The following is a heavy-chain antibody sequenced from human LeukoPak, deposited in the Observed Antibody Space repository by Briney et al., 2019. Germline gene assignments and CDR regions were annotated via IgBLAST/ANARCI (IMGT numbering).Heavy chain of an antibody. Sequence: PSETLSLTCAVSGGSIRNSSFYWGWIRQPPGKGLEWIASIYSTGTTYYNPSIKSRITIFVDTSKNQFSLKLSSVTAADTAVYYCARTPDLAGGMDVWGQGTTVTVSS. J-gene: IGHJ6*02. CDR2: IYSTGTT. CDR1: GGSIRNSSFY. CDR3: ARTPDLAGGMDV. V-gene: IGHV4-39*07. D-gene: IGHD3-3*02.